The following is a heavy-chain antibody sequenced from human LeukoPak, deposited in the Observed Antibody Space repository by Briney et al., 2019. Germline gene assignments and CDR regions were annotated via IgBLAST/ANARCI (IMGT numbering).Heavy chain of an antibody. V-gene: IGHV1-8*03. Sequence: ASVKVSCKASGGTFTSHDINWVRQATGQGLEWMGWLNPNSGNTGYAQKFQDRVTITRNTSISTAYMELSSLRSEDTAVYYCARRVGYAAFDIWGQGTMVTVSS. J-gene: IGHJ3*02. CDR1: GGTFTSHD. CDR3: ARRVGYAAFDI. D-gene: IGHD3-16*01. CDR2: LNPNSGNT.